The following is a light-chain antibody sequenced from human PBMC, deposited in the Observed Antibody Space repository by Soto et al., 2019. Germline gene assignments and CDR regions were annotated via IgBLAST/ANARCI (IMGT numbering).Light chain of an antibody. J-gene: IGLJ3*02. CDR3: SSYTLSSALGV. Sequence: ALTQPASVSGSPGQSITISCTGTSSDIGGYDFVSWYQQHPGKAPKLIIYEVTNRPSGVSNRFSASRSGNTASLTISGLQAGDEADYYCSSYTLSSALGVFGGGTKLTVL. V-gene: IGLV2-14*01. CDR1: SSDIGGYDF. CDR2: EVT.